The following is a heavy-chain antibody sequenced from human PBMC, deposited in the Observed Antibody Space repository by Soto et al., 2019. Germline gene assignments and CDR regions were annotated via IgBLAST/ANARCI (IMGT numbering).Heavy chain of an antibody. CDR1: GGSISIYY. Sequence: SQTLSLTSTVSGGSISIYYWSCIRQPARKGLEWIGRIYTSGHTNYNPSLKGRVTMSVATPKNQFSLKLSPVTHADTAVYYCARDWRSNNWGPPYYSYCMDVWGQGTTVTVSS. CDR3: ARDWRSNNWGPPYYSYCMDV. CDR2: IYTSGHT. J-gene: IGHJ6*02. V-gene: IGHV4-4*07. D-gene: IGHD7-27*01.